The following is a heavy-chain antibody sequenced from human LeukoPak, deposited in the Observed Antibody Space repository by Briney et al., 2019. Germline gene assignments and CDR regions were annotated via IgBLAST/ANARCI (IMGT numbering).Heavy chain of an antibody. D-gene: IGHD2-2*01. Sequence: GGSLRLSCEASGFIFKSYYMHWVRQAPGKGLVWVSRITLDGTFTTYADFVRGRFTISRDNVKSTLYLQMDSLSDEDTAVYYCATEKTMTRPLDYWGQGTLVAVSS. V-gene: IGHV3-74*03. CDR1: GFIFKSYY. CDR2: ITLDGTFT. J-gene: IGHJ4*02. CDR3: ATEKTMTRPLDY.